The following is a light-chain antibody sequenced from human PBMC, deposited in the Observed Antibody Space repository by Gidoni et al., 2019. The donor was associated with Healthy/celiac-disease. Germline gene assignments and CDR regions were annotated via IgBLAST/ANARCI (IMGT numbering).Light chain of an antibody. CDR2: SP. CDR3: QQSYSTPKT. V-gene: IGKV1-39*01. Sequence: DIQMTQSPSSLSASVGDRVTITCRASQSISSYLNWYQQKPGKAPKLLESPSLQSGVPSRFSGSGSGTDFTLTISSLQPEDFATYYCQQSYSTPKTFGQGTKVEIK. CDR1: QSISSY. J-gene: IGKJ1*01.